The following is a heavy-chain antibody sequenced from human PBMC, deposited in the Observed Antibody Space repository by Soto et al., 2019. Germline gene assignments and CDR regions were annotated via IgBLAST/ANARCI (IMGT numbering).Heavy chain of an antibody. D-gene: IGHD2-2*01. Sequence: ASVKVSCKASGGTFSSYAISWVRQAPGQGLEWMGWISAYNGNTNYAQKLQGRVTMTTDTSTSTAYMELRSLRSDDTAVYYCAREVVPYYYYGMDVWGQGTTVTVSS. CDR2: ISAYNGNT. V-gene: IGHV1-18*01. CDR3: AREVVPYYYYGMDV. CDR1: GGTFSSYA. J-gene: IGHJ6*02.